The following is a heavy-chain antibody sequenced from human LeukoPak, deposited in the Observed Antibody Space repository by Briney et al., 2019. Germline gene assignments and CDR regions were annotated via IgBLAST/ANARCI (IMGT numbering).Heavy chain of an antibody. Sequence: SETLSLTCTVSGGSVSSGGYYWSWIRQHPGKGLEWIGYIYYSGSTYYNPSLKSRVTISVDTSKNQFSLRLSSVTAADTAVYYCARGLDTAMASTWWFDPWGQGTLVTVSS. V-gene: IGHV4-31*03. D-gene: IGHD5-18*01. J-gene: IGHJ5*02. CDR1: GGSVSSGGYY. CDR2: IYYSGST. CDR3: ARGLDTAMASTWWFDP.